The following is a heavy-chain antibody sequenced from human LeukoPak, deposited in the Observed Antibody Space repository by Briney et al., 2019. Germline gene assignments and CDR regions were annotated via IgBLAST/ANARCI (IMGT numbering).Heavy chain of an antibody. CDR2: ISSSSSYI. V-gene: IGHV3-21*01. D-gene: IGHD6-19*01. J-gene: IGHJ3*02. Sequence: GGSLRLSCAASGFTFSSYSMNWVRQAPGKGLEWVSSISSSSSYIYYADSVKGRFTISRDNAKNSLYLQMNSLRAEDTAVYYCARELAADDAFDIWGQGTMATVSS. CDR3: ARELAADDAFDI. CDR1: GFTFSSYS.